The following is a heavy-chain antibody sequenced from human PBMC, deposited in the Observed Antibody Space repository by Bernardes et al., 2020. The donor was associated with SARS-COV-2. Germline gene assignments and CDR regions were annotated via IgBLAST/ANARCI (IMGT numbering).Heavy chain of an antibody. CDR3: HCGSVSHGWASRGAVDY. D-gene: IGHD3-10*01. CDR1: AFTFTSYA. CDR2: ISGSGAFT. J-gene: IGHJ4*02. Sequence: GGSLRLSCEASAFTFTSYAMSWVRQAPGKGLEWVSTISGSGAFTYYADSVKGRFTISRDNSKNALYLQMHSLRAEDTAIYYCHCGSVSHGWASRGAVDYWGQGTQVTVSS. V-gene: IGHV3-23*01.